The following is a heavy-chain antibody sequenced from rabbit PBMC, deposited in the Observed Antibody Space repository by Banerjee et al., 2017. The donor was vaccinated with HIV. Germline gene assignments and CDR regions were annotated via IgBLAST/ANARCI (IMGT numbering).Heavy chain of an antibody. Sequence: QEQLEESGGDLVKPEGSLTLTCTASGFSFSTSYWICWVRQAPGKGLEWIACIYTGSSGGTYYASWAKGRFTISRTSSTTVTLQMTSLTAADTATYFCARGGYAGGSYYFYYFNLWGQGTLVTVS. CDR2: IYTGSSGGT. J-gene: IGHJ4*01. D-gene: IGHD8-1*01. CDR3: ARGGYAGGSYYFYYFNL. CDR1: GFSFSTSYW. V-gene: IGHV1S45*01.